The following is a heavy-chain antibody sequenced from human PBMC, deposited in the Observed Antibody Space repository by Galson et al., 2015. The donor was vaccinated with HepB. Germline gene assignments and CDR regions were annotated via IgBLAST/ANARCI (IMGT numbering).Heavy chain of an antibody. CDR3: AKDKGGLYFDY. J-gene: IGHJ4*02. V-gene: IGHV3-9*01. D-gene: IGHD3/OR15-3a*01. Sequence: SLRLSCAASGFTFDDYAMHWVRQAPGKGLEWVSGISWNSGSIGYADSVKGRFTISRDNAKNSLYLQMNSLRAEDTALYYCAKDKGGLYFDYWGQGTLVTVSS. CDR1: GFTFDDYA. CDR2: ISWNSGSI.